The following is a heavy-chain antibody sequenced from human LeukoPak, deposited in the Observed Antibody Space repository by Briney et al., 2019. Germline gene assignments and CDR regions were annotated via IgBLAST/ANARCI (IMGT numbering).Heavy chain of an antibody. Sequence: GGSLILSCAASGFTFSSYEMDWVRQAPGKGLEWVSYISSSGSTIYYADSVKGRFTISRDNAKNSLYLQMNSLRTEDTAVYYCARVPVYDILTGYSRYFEYWGQGTLVTVSS. D-gene: IGHD3-9*01. V-gene: IGHV3-48*03. CDR2: ISSSGSTI. CDR3: ARVPVYDILTGYSRYFEY. J-gene: IGHJ4*02. CDR1: GFTFSSYE.